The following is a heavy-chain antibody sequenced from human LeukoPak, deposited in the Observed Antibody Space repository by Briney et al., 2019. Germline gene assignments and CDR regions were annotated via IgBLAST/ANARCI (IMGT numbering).Heavy chain of an antibody. CDR2: IGGDSST. J-gene: IGHJ4*01. CDR1: GFTFSSYA. CDR3: AKKGSYSSGWYGGHYFDS. V-gene: IGHV3-23*01. D-gene: IGHD6-19*01. Sequence: PGGSLRLSCEASGFTFSSYALSWVRQAPGKGLGWVAAIGGDSSTYYTGSVRGRFTISRDNSKNTVYLQMSSLRVEDTAVYYCAKKGSYSSGWYGGHYFDSWGQGTLVTVSS.